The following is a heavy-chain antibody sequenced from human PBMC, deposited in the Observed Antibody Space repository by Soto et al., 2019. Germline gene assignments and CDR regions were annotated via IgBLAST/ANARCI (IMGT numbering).Heavy chain of an antibody. V-gene: IGHV3-64D*06. CDR3: VKGDYYYDSSGYYPFDY. D-gene: IGHD3-22*01. Sequence: GGSLRLSCSASGFTFSIYAMHWVRQAPGKGLEYVSSISTNGGSTHYADSVKGRFTISRDNSKNTQYLQMSSLRADDTAVYYCVKGDYYYDSSGYYPFDYWGQGTLVTVSS. CDR2: ISTNGGST. CDR1: GFTFSIYA. J-gene: IGHJ4*02.